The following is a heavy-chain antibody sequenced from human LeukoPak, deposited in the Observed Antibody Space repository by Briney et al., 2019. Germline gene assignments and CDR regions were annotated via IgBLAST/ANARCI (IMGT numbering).Heavy chain of an antibody. Sequence: ASVKVSCEASGYTFTNYGIIWVRQAPGQGLEWMGWISPYNGNTKYAQKFQGRVAMTTDTSTNTVYMDLRSLRSDDTALYYCARSHSGSLRAPFDYWGRGTLVAVSS. CDR3: ARSHSGSLRAPFDY. D-gene: IGHD6-19*01. CDR1: GYTFTNYG. V-gene: IGHV1-18*01. J-gene: IGHJ4*02. CDR2: ISPYNGNT.